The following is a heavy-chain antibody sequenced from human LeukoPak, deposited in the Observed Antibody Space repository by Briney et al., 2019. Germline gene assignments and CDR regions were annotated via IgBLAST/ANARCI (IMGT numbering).Heavy chain of an antibody. CDR1: GFTFSSYE. J-gene: IGHJ4*02. CDR2: ISSSGSTI. D-gene: IGHD1-26*01. V-gene: IGHV3-48*03. Sequence: PGGSLRLSCAASGFTFSSYEMNWVRQAPGKGLEWVSYISSSGSTIYYADSVKGRFTISRDNAKNSLYLQMNSLRAEDTAMYYCARDAGAGWELLGRNDYWGQGTLVTVSS. CDR3: ARDAGAGWELLGRNDY.